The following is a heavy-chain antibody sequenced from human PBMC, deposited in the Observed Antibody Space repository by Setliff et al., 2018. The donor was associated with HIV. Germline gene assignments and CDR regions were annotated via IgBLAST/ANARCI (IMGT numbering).Heavy chain of an antibody. CDR2: INPNSGGT. V-gene: IGHV1-2*02. D-gene: IGHD6-13*01. CDR3: ARDTAGGIAALNRFDP. J-gene: IGHJ5*02. Sequence: ASVKVSCKASGYTFTGYYMHWVRQAPGQGLEWMGWINPNSGGTNYAQTFQGRVTMTRDTSISTAYMELSRLRSDDTAVYYCARDTAGGIAALNRFDPWGQGTLVTVSS. CDR1: GYTFTGYY.